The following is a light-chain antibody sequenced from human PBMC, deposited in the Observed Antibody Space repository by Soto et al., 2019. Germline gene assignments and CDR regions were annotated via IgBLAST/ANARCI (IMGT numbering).Light chain of an antibody. V-gene: IGLV1-40*01. CDR2: GNN. CDR1: SSNIGAGYD. CDR3: QSFDSDLSAFV. Sequence: QSVLTQAPSISGAPGQRVTIPCTGSSSNIGAGYDVHWFQQFPGTAPRLLIYGNNNRPSGVPDRFSGSESGTSASLAIAGLQAGDEAIYYCQSFDSDLSAFVFGTGTKVTVL. J-gene: IGLJ1*01.